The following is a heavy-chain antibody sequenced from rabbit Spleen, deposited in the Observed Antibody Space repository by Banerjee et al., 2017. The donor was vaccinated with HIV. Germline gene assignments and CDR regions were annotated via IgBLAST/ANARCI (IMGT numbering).Heavy chain of an antibody. D-gene: IGHD1-1*01. CDR3: ARSETSANGYNL. J-gene: IGHJ3*01. V-gene: IGHV1S40*01. CDR1: GFSFSGSNY. Sequence: QSLEESGGDLVKPGASLTLTCTASGFSFSGSNYICWVRQAPGKGLELIAYIGASIGDTYYASWAKGRFTISKTSSTTVTLQMTSLTAADTATYFCARSETSANGYNLWGQGTLVTVS. CDR2: IGASIGDT.